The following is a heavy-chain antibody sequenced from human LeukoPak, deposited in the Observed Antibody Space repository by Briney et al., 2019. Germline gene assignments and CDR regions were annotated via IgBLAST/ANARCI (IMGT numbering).Heavy chain of an antibody. CDR3: ARELVVAAAVY. CDR2: IYYSGST. J-gene: IGHJ4*02. Sequence: SETLSLTCTVSGGSISSSSYYWGWLRQPPGKGLEWIGSIYYSGSTYYNPSLKSRVTISVDTSKNQFSLKLSSVTAADTAVYYCARELVVAAAVYWGQGTLGTGSS. CDR1: GGSISSSSYY. D-gene: IGHD6-13*01. V-gene: IGHV4-39*01.